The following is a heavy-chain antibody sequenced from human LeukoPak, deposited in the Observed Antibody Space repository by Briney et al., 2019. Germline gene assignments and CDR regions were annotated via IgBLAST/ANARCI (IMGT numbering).Heavy chain of an antibody. J-gene: IGHJ4*02. D-gene: IGHD3-10*01. V-gene: IGHV4-59*01. CDR1: GGSISSYY. CDR3: ARVKIMVRGVTEWYYFDY. CDR2: IYYSGST. Sequence: SETLSLTCTVSGGSISSYYWSWIRQPPGRGLEWIGYIYYSGSTNYNPSLKSRVTISVDTSKNQFSLKLSSVTAADTAVYYCARVKIMVRGVTEWYYFDYWGQGTLVTVSS.